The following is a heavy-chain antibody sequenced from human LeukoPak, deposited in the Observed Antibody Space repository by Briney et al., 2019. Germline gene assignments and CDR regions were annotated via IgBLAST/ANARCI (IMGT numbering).Heavy chain of an antibody. J-gene: IGHJ4*02. D-gene: IGHD2-2*01. CDR1: GFTFSIYA. CDR2: IGGRGGSA. CDR3: AKRYCTSANCSIFDY. Sequence: GGSLRLSCTASGFTFSIYAMSWVRQAPGKGLEWVATIGGRGGSAYYADSVKGRFTISRDNSKNTLYLQMNSLRAEDTAVYYCAKRYCTSANCSIFDYWGQGTLVTVSS. V-gene: IGHV3-23*01.